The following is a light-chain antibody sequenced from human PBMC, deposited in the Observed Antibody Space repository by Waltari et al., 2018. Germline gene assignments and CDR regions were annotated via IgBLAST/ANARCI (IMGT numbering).Light chain of an antibody. CDR2: TNN. J-gene: IGLJ3*02. CDR3: AAWEDSLNGWV. V-gene: IGLV1-44*01. Sequence: QSVLTQSPSASGTPGQRVTISCSGSSSNIGGNDVYWYQQLPGTAPKLPTYTNNQRPAGVPDRLSGSKSGPSASLAISGLQSEDEADYYCAAWEDSLNGWVFGGGTKLTVL. CDR1: SSNIGGND.